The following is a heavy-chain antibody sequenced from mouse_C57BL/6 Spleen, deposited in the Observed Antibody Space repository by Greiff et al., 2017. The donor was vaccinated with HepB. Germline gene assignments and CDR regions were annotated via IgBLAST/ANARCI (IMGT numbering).Heavy chain of an antibody. CDR2: IDPSDSET. D-gene: IGHD1-1*01. CDR3: ARGGLLRRNYFDY. CDR1: GYTFTSYW. Sequence: QVQLQQPGAELVRPGSSVKLSCKASGYTFTSYWMHWVKQRPIQGLEWIGNIDPSDSETHYNQKFKDKATLTVDKSSSTAYMQRSSLTSEDSAVYYCARGGLLRRNYFDYWGQGTTLTVSS. V-gene: IGHV1-52*01. J-gene: IGHJ2*01.